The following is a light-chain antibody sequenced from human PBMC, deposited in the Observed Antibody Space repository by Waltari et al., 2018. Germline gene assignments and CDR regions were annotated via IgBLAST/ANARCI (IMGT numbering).Light chain of an antibody. CDR3: QQYSNWPPMYT. CDR1: QSVSKS. V-gene: IGKV3-15*01. J-gene: IGKJ2*01. Sequence: EIVMTQSPATLSVSSGERATLSCRASQSVSKSLAWYQQKPGQAPRPRIYGATNRATGIPARFSGSGSGTEFTLTISSLQSEDIAVYYCQQYSNWPPMYTFGQGTKLEIE. CDR2: GAT.